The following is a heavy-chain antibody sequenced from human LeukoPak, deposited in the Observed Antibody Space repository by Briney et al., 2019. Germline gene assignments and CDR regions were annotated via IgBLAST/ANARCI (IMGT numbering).Heavy chain of an antibody. Sequence: GGSLRLSCAAAGFTFRSYSMNWVRQAPGKGLEWVSYISSSSSRDIYYADSVKGRFTISRDNAKNSLYLQMNSLRDEDTAVYYCARSPLRDSPHCAMDVWGQGTTVTVSS. V-gene: IGHV3-48*02. J-gene: IGHJ6*02. CDR1: GFTFRSYS. CDR3: ARSPLRDSPHCAMDV. CDR2: ISSSSSRDI. D-gene: IGHD3-9*01.